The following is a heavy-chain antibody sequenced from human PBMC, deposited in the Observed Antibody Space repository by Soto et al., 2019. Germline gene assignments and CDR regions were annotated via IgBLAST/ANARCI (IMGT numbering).Heavy chain of an antibody. CDR3: ARNGSYYDFWSGYYFGGGMDV. V-gene: IGHV4-34*01. CDR2: INHSGST. J-gene: IGHJ6*02. CDR1: GGSFSGYY. Sequence: QVQLQQWGAALLKPSETLSLTCAVYGGSFSGYYWSWIRQPPGKGLEWIGEINHSGSTNYNPSLKSRVTISVDTSKNQCSLKLSSVNAAERAVYYCARNGSYYDFWSGYYFGGGMDVWGHGTTVIFSS. D-gene: IGHD3-3*01.